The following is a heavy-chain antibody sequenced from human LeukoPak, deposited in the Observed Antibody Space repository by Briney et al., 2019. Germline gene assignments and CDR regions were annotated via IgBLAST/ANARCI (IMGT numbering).Heavy chain of an antibody. CDR1: GYTLTELS. J-gene: IGHJ4*02. Sequence: AASVKVSCKVSGYTLTELSMHWVRQAPGRGLEWMGGFDPEDGETIYAQKLQGRVTMTTDTSTSTAYMELRSLRSDDTAVYYCARDVGSGSYSPNYYFDYWGQGTLVTVSS. V-gene: IGHV1-24*01. CDR3: ARDVGSGSYSPNYYFDY. CDR2: FDPEDGET. D-gene: IGHD1-26*01.